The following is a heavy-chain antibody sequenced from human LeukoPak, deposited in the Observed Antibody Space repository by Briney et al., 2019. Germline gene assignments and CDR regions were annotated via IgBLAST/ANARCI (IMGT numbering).Heavy chain of an antibody. V-gene: IGHV3-21*01. CDR1: GFTFSSYS. D-gene: IGHD1-26*01. CDR2: ISSSSSYI. J-gene: IGHJ6*03. Sequence: GGSLRLSCAASGFTFSSYSMNWVRQAPGKGLEWVSSISSSSSYIYYADSVKGRFTISGDNAKNSLYLQMNSLRAEDTAVYYCARVSGGSYGYYYYYMDVWGKGTTVTVSS. CDR3: ARVSGGSYGYYYYYMDV.